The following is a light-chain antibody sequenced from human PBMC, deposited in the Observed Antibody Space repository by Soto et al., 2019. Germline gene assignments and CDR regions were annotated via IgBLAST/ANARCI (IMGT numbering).Light chain of an antibody. CDR3: LQHNYCPPIT. CDR2: AAS. CDR1: QGISRY. Sequence: DVQVTQSPSFLSASVGDRVTISCRASQGISRYLAWYQHKPGKAPELLIYAASTLQSGVPSRFSGSGSGTEFTLTISSLQPEDYAAYYCLQHNYCPPITFGQGTRLEIK. V-gene: IGKV1-9*01. J-gene: IGKJ5*01.